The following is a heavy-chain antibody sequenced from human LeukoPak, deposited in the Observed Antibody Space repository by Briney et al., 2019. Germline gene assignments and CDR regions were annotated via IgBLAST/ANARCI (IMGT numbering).Heavy chain of an antibody. V-gene: IGHV1-18*01. CDR2: ISAYNGNT. J-gene: IGHJ5*02. D-gene: IGHD2-15*01. Sequence: ASVKVSCKASVGTFSSYAISWVRQAPGQGLEWMGWISAYNGNTNYAQKLQGRVTMTTDTSTSTAYMELRSLRSDDTAVYYCARDPPSSGGGAWGQGTLVTVSS. CDR3: ARDPPSSGGGA. CDR1: VGTFSSYA.